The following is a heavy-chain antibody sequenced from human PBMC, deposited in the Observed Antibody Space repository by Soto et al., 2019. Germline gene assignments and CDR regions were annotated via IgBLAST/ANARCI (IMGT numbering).Heavy chain of an antibody. D-gene: IGHD3-22*01. Sequence: SETLSLTCTVSGGSISSGGYYWSWIRQHPGKGIEWIGYIYYSGSTYYNPSLKSRVTISVDTSKNQFSLKLSSVTAADTAVYYCARDYYDSSGYSYYYYGMDVWGQGTTVTVSS. J-gene: IGHJ6*02. CDR3: ARDYYDSSGYSYYYYGMDV. CDR2: IYYSGST. V-gene: IGHV4-31*03. CDR1: GGSISSGGYY.